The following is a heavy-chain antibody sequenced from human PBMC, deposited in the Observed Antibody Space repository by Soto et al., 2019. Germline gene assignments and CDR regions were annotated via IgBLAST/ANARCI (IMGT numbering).Heavy chain of an antibody. D-gene: IGHD1-7*01. J-gene: IGHJ6*02. V-gene: IGHV1-18*04. CDR2: ISAYNGNT. CDR1: GYTFTSYG. CDR3: ARDVRDWNYRFYYYYGMDV. Sequence: GASVKVSCKASGYTFTSYGISWVRQATGQGLEWMGWISAYNGNTNYAQKLQGRVAMTTDTSTSTAYMELRSLRSDDTAVYYCARDVRDWNYRFYYYYGMDVWGQGTTVTVSS.